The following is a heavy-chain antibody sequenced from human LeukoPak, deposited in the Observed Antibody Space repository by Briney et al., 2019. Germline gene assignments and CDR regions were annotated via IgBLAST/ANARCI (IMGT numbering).Heavy chain of an antibody. Sequence: SETLSLTCNVSGDSIRFYYWGWIRQAPEKGLEWIGCVYDSGTPHYNPSLKSRVTISKDTSKNQFSLRVTSVTAADTAVYYCAGGRSSGDANWFDPWGQGTLVTVSS. J-gene: IGHJ5*02. D-gene: IGHD1-26*01. CDR3: AGGRSSGDANWFDP. CDR2: VYDSGTP. CDR1: GDSIRFYY. V-gene: IGHV4-59*01.